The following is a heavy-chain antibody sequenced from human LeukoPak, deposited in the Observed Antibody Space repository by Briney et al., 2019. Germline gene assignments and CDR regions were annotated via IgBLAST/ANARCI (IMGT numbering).Heavy chain of an antibody. J-gene: IGHJ4*02. D-gene: IGHD3-9*01. Sequence: SETLSLTCAVYGGSLSGYYWSWIRQPPGKGLEWIGEINHSGSTNYNPSLKSRVTISVDTSKNQFSLKLSSVTAADTAVYYCARRLLRYFDWSQYYFDYWGQGTLVTVSS. CDR1: GGSLSGYY. V-gene: IGHV4-34*01. CDR2: INHSGST. CDR3: ARRLLRYFDWSQYYFDY.